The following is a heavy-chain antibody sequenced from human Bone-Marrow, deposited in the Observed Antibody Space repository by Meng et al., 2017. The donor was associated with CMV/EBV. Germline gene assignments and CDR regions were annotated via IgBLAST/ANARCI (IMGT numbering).Heavy chain of an antibody. CDR2: IYYTGST. Sequence: SETLSLTCAVSGDFITSNDWTWIRQPPGKGLEWIGYIYYTGSTHYNPSLKSRITISLDMSKNQFSLNLSSVTAADTAVYYCATYSGGAFDIWGQGTKVTVSS. CDR3: ATYSGGAFDI. V-gene: IGHV4-59*01. D-gene: IGHD2-21*01. CDR1: GDFITSND. J-gene: IGHJ3*02.